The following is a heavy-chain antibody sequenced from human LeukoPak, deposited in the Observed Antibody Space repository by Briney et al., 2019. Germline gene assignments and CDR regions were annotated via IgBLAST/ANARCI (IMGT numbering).Heavy chain of an antibody. D-gene: IGHD3-10*01. CDR3: ARDQYGSGSMDY. V-gene: IGHV1-69*05. Sequence: ASVKVSCKASGGTFSSYAISWVRRAPGQGLEWMGGIIPIFGTANYAQKFQGRVTITTDESTSTAYMELSSLRSEDTAVYYCARDQYGSGSMDYWGQGTLVTVSS. CDR2: IIPIFGTA. J-gene: IGHJ4*02. CDR1: GGTFSSYA.